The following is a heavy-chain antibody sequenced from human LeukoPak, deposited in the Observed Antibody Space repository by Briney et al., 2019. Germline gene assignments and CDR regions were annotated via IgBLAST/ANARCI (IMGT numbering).Heavy chain of an antibody. CDR3: ARDQDYYDSSGYSDYSIYYYYGMDV. CDR2: ISAYNGNT. V-gene: IGHV1-18*01. Sequence: ASVKVSCKASGYTFTSYGISWVRQAPGQGLEWMGWISAYNGNTNYAQKLQDRVTMTTDTSTSTAYMKLRSLRSDDTAVYYCARDQDYYDSSGYSDYSIYYYYGMDVWGQGTTVTVSS. CDR1: GYTFTSYG. J-gene: IGHJ6*02. D-gene: IGHD3-22*01.